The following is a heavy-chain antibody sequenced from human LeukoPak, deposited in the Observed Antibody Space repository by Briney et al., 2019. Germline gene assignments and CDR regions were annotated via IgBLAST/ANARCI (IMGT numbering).Heavy chain of an antibody. Sequence: GGSLRLSCAVSGFTVSSNYMSWVRQAPGKGLEWVSLIYSGGSTYYADSVKGRFTISRDNSKNTLYLQMNTLRAEDTAVYYCARRAGGYSHPYDYWGQGTLVTVSS. J-gene: IGHJ4*02. CDR1: GFTVSSNY. CDR2: IYSGGST. CDR3: ARRAGGYSHPYDY. D-gene: IGHD4-23*01. V-gene: IGHV3-53*01.